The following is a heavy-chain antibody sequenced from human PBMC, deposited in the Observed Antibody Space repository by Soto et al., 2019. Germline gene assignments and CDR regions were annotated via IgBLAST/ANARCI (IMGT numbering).Heavy chain of an antibody. CDR3: ASAPTTVVTHFDY. CDR2: ISSSGSTI. D-gene: IGHD4-17*01. Sequence: GGSLRLSCAASGFTFSGYYMSWIRQAPGKGLEWVSYISSSGSTIYYADSVKGRFTISRDNAKNSLYLQMNSLRAEDTAVYYCASAPTTVVTHFDYWGQGTLVTVSS. V-gene: IGHV3-11*01. J-gene: IGHJ4*02. CDR1: GFTFSGYY.